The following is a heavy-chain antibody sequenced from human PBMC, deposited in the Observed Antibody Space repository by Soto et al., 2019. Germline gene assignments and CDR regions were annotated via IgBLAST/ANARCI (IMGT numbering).Heavy chain of an antibody. V-gene: IGHV3-11*01. Sequence: LSLTCAVYGGSFSGYYWTWIRQAPGKGLEWVSYISSSGSTIYYADSVKGRFTISRDNAKNSLYLQMNSLRAEDTAVYYCARSHLYYDSSGYPDYWGQGTLVTVSS. J-gene: IGHJ4*02. CDR1: GGSFSGYY. CDR2: ISSSGSTI. CDR3: ARSHLYYDSSGYPDY. D-gene: IGHD3-22*01.